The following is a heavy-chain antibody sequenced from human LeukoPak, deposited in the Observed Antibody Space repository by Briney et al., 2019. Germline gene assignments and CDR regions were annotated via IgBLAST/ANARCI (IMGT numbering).Heavy chain of an antibody. Sequence: GASVKVSCKASGGTFSSYAISWVRQAPGQGLKWMGGIIPIFGTANYAQKFQGRVTITTDESTSTAYMELSSLRYEDTAVYHCARETPGYSSIFDYWGQGTLVTVSS. D-gene: IGHD6-19*01. CDR3: ARETPGYSSIFDY. V-gene: IGHV1-69*05. CDR1: GGTFSSYA. J-gene: IGHJ4*02. CDR2: IIPIFGTA.